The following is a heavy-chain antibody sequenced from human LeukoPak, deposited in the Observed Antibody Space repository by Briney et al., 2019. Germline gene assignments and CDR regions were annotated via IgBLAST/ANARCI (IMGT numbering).Heavy chain of an antibody. CDR3: ARLWIVATWFDA. CDR2: IFYSGKT. Sequence: SETLSLTCTVSTGSINSDSYYWARVRQPPGKGLERIGTIFYSGKTYYSASLKRRVTVSLDTSKKIFSLRLSSVTAADTAVYYCARLWIVATWFDAWGQGALVTVSS. J-gene: IGHJ5*02. V-gene: IGHV4-39*02. CDR1: TGSINSDSYY. D-gene: IGHD2-2*03.